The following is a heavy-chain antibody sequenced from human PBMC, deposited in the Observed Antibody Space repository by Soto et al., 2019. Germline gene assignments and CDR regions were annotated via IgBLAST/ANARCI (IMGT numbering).Heavy chain of an antibody. CDR2: TYYSGST. CDR1: GGSISSGDYY. Sequence: SETLSLTCTVSGGSISSGDYYWSWIRQPPGKGLEWIGYTYYSGSTYYNPSLKSRVTISVDTSKNQFSLKLSSVTAADTAVYYCARGGYSSSSCDWFDPWGKGTLVTVSS. D-gene: IGHD6-6*01. J-gene: IGHJ5*02. CDR3: ARGGYSSSSCDWFDP. V-gene: IGHV4-30-4*01.